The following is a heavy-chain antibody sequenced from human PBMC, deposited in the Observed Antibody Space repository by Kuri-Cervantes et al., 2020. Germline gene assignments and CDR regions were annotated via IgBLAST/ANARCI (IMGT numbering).Heavy chain of an antibody. D-gene: IGHD3-3*01. CDR2: IRHTGTT. CDR3: ARETDFGVVISGCFDY. CDR1: GSSTRSYY. Sequence: SETLSLTCTVSGSSTRSYYWSWIRQPPGKGLEWIGSIRHTGTTNYNPSLKSRVIMSLDTSKNQFSLSLNSVTAADTAVYYCARETDFGVVISGCFDYWGQGTLVTVSS. V-gene: IGHV4-59*12. J-gene: IGHJ4*02.